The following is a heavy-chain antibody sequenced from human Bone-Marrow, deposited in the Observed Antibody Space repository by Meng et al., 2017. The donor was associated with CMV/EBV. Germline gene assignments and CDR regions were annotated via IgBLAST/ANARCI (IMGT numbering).Heavy chain of an antibody. D-gene: IGHD4-11*01. CDR2: IIPIFGTA. CDR3: ARDCPPDSSTCGDFQH. Sequence: SVKVSCKASGYTFSSYAICWVRQAPGQGLEWMGGIIPIFGTANYAQKFQGRVTITTDESTSTAYMELSSLRSDDTAGYYCARDCPPDSSTCGDFQHWGQGTLVTVSS. V-gene: IGHV1-69*05. J-gene: IGHJ1*01. CDR1: GYTFSSYA.